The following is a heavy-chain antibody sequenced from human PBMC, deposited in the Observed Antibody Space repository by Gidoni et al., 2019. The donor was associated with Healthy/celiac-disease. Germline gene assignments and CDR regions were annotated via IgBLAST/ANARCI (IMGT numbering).Heavy chain of an antibody. J-gene: IGHJ4*02. CDR1: GGSISSSSYY. CDR2: IYYSGST. D-gene: IGHD2-15*01. CDR3: ARDSGGSSTFDY. V-gene: IGHV4-39*01. Sequence: QLQLQESGPGLVKPWETLSLPCTVSGGSISSSSYYWGWIRQPPGKGLEWIGSIYYSGSTYYKPSLKSRVTISVDTSKNQFSLNLSSVTAADTAVYYCARDSGGSSTFDYWGQGTLVTVSS.